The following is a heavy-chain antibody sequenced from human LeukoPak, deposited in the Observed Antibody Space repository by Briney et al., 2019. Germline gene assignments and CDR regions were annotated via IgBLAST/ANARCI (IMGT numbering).Heavy chain of an antibody. CDR3: TREGRGSDAFDY. D-gene: IGHD3-16*01. Sequence: GGSLRLSCTASGFTFGDYAMSWVRQAPGKGMEWVGFIRSKAYGGTTEYAASVKGRFTISRDDSKSIAYLQMNSLKTEDTAVYYCTREGRGSDAFDYWGQGTLVTVSS. CDR2: IRSKAYGGTT. CDR1: GFTFGDYA. V-gene: IGHV3-49*04. J-gene: IGHJ4*02.